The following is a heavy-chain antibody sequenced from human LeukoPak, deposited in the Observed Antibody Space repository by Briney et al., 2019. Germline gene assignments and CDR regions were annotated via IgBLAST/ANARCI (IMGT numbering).Heavy chain of an antibody. CDR3: ARAMGGYYFDY. CDR1: GFTFSNYG. D-gene: IGHD3-16*01. J-gene: IGHJ4*02. V-gene: IGHV3-23*01. Sequence: GGSLRLSCAASGFTFSNYGMSWVRQAPGKGLEWVSGMSGSGGSTYYADSVKGRFTISRDNSKNTLYLQMNSLRAEDTAVYYCARAMGGYYFDYWGQGTLVTVSS. CDR2: MSGSGGST.